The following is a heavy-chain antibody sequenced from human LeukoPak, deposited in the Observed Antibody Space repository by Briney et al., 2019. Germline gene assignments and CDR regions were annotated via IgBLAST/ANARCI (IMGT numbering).Heavy chain of an antibody. J-gene: IGHJ3*02. Sequence: GGSLRLSCAASGFTFSSYGMHWVRQAPGKGLEWVAVIWYDGSNKYYADSVKGRFTISRDNSKNTLYLQMNSLRAEDTAVYYCAREVRDHGDYPDAFDIWGQGTMVTVSS. CDR3: AREVRDHGDYPDAFDI. CDR1: GFTFSSYG. CDR2: IWYDGSNK. V-gene: IGHV3-33*01. D-gene: IGHD4-17*01.